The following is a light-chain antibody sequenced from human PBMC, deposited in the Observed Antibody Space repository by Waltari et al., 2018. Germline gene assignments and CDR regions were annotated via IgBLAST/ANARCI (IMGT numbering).Light chain of an antibody. J-gene: IGKJ4*01. Sequence: DIQLTQSPSFLSASIGDRVTITCRASQGISNYLAWYQQKPGTAPKLLIYAASTLQSGVPSRFSGSGSGTEVTLTVSSLQPEDFATYYCQELDTYPQSLTFGGGTKVEI. CDR2: AAS. V-gene: IGKV1-9*01. CDR3: QELDTYPQSLT. CDR1: QGISNY.